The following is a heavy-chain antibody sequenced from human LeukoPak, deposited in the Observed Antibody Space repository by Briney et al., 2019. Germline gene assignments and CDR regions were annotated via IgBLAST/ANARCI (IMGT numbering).Heavy chain of an antibody. J-gene: IGHJ4*02. CDR2: IKDDGSET. V-gene: IGHV3-7*01. Sequence: GGSLRLSCAASFTFTSHWMSWVRQAPGKGLEWVANIKDDGSETNYVDSVKGRLTISRDNADESLYLLMNSLRAEDTAVYYCARDVRAGSLDYWGQGTLVTVSS. CDR3: ARDVRAGSLDY. CDR1: FTFTSHW. D-gene: IGHD3-10*01.